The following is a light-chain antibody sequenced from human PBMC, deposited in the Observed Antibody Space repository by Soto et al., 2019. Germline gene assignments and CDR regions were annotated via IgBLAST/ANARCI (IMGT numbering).Light chain of an antibody. Sequence: DIQMTQSPSTLSASVGDRVTITCRASQSISSWLAGYQQKPGKAPKLLIYKASSLESGVPPRFSGSGAGTEFTLTISRLQPDDFAPNFGQRYKGLYTLGQGTKLEIK. CDR1: QSISSW. V-gene: IGKV1-5*03. CDR3: QRYKGLYT. J-gene: IGKJ2*01. CDR2: KAS.